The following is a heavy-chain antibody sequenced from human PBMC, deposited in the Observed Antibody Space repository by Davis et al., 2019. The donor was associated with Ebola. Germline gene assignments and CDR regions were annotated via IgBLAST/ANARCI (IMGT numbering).Heavy chain of an antibody. V-gene: IGHV1-2*04. CDR2: INPNSGGT. J-gene: IGHJ4*02. Sequence: AASVKVSCKASGYTFTGYYMHWVRQAPGQGLEWMGWINPNSGGTNYAQKFQGWVTMTRDTSISTAYMELSSLRSEDTAVYYCARDGYSGYDRQDYWGQGTLVTVSS. CDR1: GYTFTGYY. CDR3: ARDGYSGYDRQDY. D-gene: IGHD5-12*01.